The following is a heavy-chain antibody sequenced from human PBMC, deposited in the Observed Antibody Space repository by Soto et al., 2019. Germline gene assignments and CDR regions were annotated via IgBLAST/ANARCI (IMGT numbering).Heavy chain of an antibody. Sequence: PSETLSLTCAVSGGSISSGGYSWSWIRQPPGKGLEWIGYMYHSGSTYYNPSLKSRVTMSIDRSKNQLSLNLTSVTAADTAVYYCARGMSGIQLWFPHYFDYWGQGTLVTV. J-gene: IGHJ4*02. CDR3: ARGMSGIQLWFPHYFDY. V-gene: IGHV4-30-2*01. CDR1: GGSISSGGYS. D-gene: IGHD5-18*01. CDR2: MYHSGST.